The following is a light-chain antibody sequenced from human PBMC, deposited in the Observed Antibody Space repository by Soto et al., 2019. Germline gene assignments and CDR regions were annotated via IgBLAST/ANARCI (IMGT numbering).Light chain of an antibody. CDR2: DAS. Sequence: DIQMTQSPSSLSASEGDRVTITCRASQSINSFLNWYQQKSGKATKLLIYDASNLQIGVPSRFSGRASEKQFTLTINSLQFDDFATYHCQQGENLPFTFGPGTRLDVK. CDR3: QQGENLPFT. J-gene: IGKJ3*01. V-gene: IGKV1-39*01. CDR1: QSINSF.